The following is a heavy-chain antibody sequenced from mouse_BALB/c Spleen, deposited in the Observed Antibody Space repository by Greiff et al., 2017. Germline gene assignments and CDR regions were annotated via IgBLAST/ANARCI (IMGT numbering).Heavy chain of an antibody. D-gene: IGHD1-1*01. Sequence: QVQLKQSAAELARPGASVKMSCKASGYTFTSYTMHWVNQRPGQGLEWIGYINPSSGYTEYNQKFKDKTTLTADKSSSTAYMQLSSLTSEDSAVYYCARESQIYYYGSGDYWGQGTTLTVSS. V-gene: IGHV1-4*02. J-gene: IGHJ2*01. CDR1: GYTFTSYT. CDR2: INPSSGYT. CDR3: ARESQIYYYGSGDY.